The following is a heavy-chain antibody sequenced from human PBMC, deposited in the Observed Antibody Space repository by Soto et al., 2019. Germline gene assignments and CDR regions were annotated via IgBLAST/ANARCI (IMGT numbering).Heavy chain of an antibody. CDR3: AGLRVRTYCSSPPGPREFAL. CDR2: VYYSGTT. V-gene: IGHV4-39*01. J-gene: IGHJ2*01. Sequence: QLQLQESGPGLVKPSETLSLTCIVSGGSISSSSYFWGWIRQPPGKGLEWIGSVYYSGTTYYNPSLKGRVTISRDPAKNPFSPKVSSGTGPDPAVYYFAGLRVRTYCSSPPGPREFALWGRGTLVTVSS. CDR1: GGSISSSSYF. D-gene: IGHD6-6*01.